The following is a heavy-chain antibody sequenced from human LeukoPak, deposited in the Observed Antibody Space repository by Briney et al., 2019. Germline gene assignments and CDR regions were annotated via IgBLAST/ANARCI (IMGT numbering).Heavy chain of an antibody. V-gene: IGHV3-74*01. CDR1: GLISSPHW. J-gene: IGHJ5*02. Sequence: GGSLRLSCVASGLISSPHWMHWVRQAPGKGLEWVSRIKSDGSITSYADSVKGRFTISRDNAKDSVYLQMKSLRVEDTAVYYCARNFNAWGQGTLVIVSS. CDR2: IKSDGSIT. CDR3: ARNFNA. D-gene: IGHD3-3*01.